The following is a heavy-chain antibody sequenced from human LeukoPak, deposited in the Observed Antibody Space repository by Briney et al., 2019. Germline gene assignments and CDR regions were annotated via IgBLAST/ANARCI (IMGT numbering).Heavy chain of an antibody. V-gene: IGHV4-59*12. CDR1: GGSISSYY. J-gene: IGHJ4*02. D-gene: IGHD2-15*01. CDR2: IYYSGST. Sequence: SETLSLTCTVSGGSISSYYWSWIRQPPGKGLEWIGYIYYSGSTYYNPSLKSRVTISVDTSKNQFSLKLSSVTAADTAVYYCARGGRGKSGFDYWGQGTLVTVSS. CDR3: ARGGRGKSGFDY.